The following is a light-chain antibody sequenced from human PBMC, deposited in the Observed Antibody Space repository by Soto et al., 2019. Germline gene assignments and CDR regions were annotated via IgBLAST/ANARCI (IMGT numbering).Light chain of an antibody. CDR1: QSISDT. J-gene: IGKJ1*01. V-gene: IGKV3-15*01. Sequence: EIVMTQAPATRSVSGGGRATLSCRASQSISDTLAWYQQKPGQAPRLLIYGASTRAPGFPARFSGSGSGTDFTLTISSLQSEDFAVSYCQQYNNWPWTFGQGTKVDI. CDR3: QQYNNWPWT. CDR2: GAS.